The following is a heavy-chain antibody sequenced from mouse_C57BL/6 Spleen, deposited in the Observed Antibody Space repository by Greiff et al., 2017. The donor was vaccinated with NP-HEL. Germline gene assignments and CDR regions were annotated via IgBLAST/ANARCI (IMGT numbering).Heavy chain of an antibody. Sequence: VQLQQSGAELMKPGASVKLSCKATGYTFTGYWIEWVKQRPGHGLEWIGEILPGSGSTNYNEKFKGKATFTADTSSNTAYMQLSSLTTEDSAIYYCARSIGDYYGSSSAWFAYWGQGTLLTVSA. CDR1: GYTFTGYW. J-gene: IGHJ3*01. D-gene: IGHD1-1*01. V-gene: IGHV1-9*01. CDR3: ARSIGDYYGSSSAWFAY. CDR2: ILPGSGST.